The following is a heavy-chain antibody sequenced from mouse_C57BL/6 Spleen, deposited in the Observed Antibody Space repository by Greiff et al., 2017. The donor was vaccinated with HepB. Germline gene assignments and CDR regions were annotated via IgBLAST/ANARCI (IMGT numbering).Heavy chain of an antibody. V-gene: IGHV1-52*01. CDR2: IDPSDSET. D-gene: IGHD1-1*01. J-gene: IGHJ4*01. CDR1: GYTFTSYW. CDR3: ARGDLYYGSTYYAMGY. Sequence: VQLQQPGAELVRPGSSVKLSCKASGYTFTSYWMHWVKQRPIQGLEWIGNIDPSDSETHYNQKFKDKATLTVDKSSSTAYMQLSSLTSEDSAVYYCARGDLYYGSTYYAMGYWGQGTSVTVSS.